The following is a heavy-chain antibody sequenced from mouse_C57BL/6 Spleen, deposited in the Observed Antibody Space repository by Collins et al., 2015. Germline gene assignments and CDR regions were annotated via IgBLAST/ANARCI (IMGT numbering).Heavy chain of an antibody. CDR1: GYTFTSYW. J-gene: IGHJ3*01. CDR3: ARYGYDEGFAY. Sequence: QVQLQQPGAELVKPGASVKLSCKASGYTFTSYWMHWVKQRPGQGLEWIGMIHPNSGSTNYNEKFKSKATLTVDKSSSTAYMQLSSLTSEDSAVYYCARYGYDEGFAYWGQGTLVTVSA. CDR2: IHPNSGST. D-gene: IGHD2-2*01. V-gene: IGHV1-64*01.